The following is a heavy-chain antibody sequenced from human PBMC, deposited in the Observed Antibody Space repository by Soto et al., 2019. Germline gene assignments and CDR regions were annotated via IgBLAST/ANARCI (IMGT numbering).Heavy chain of an antibody. CDR1: GFTFSDYA. CDR2: VSHDGRNT. V-gene: IGHV3-30*03. J-gene: IGHJ4*02. Sequence: VQLVESGGGVVQPGRSLRLSCAASGFTFSDYAMHWVRQAPGKGLEWVAVVSHDGRNTHYADSVKGRFTISRDSSKNTVSLEMTSLRAEDMAVYYCVQGGRQWLVTSDFNYWGQGALVTVSS. D-gene: IGHD6-19*01. CDR3: VQGGRQWLVTSDFNY.